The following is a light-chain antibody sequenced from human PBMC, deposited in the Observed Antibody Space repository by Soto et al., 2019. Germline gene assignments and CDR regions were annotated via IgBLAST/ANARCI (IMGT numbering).Light chain of an antibody. Sequence: IMLSQSPAAVSLSQGERATLSCRASQSVSTNYLAWYQQKPGQAPRLLIYGASNRATGIPDRFSGTGSETDFTLTISGLQSEDSAVYFCQQYNNWPFSFGQGTRLAI. CDR3: QQYNNWPFS. CDR1: QSVSTN. V-gene: IGKV3D-15*01. J-gene: IGKJ5*01. CDR2: GAS.